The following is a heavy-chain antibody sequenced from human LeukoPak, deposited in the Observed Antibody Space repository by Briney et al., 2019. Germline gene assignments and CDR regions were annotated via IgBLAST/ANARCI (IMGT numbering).Heavy chain of an antibody. V-gene: IGHV4-34*01. Sequence: SQSLSLTCGVYGSSFNDYYWDSIRQPPGKWRGWIVEINARGDTNYNASLKSRVTISVDTSKNQFSLRLTSMIAADTAVYYCARGQVPAGRGYNWFDPWGQGTLVTVSS. D-gene: IGHD2-2*01. CDR1: GSSFNDYY. CDR3: ARGQVPAGRGYNWFDP. CDR2: INARGDT. J-gene: IGHJ5*02.